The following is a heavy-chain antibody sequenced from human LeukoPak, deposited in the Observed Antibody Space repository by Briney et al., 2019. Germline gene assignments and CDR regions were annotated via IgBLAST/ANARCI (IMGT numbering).Heavy chain of an antibody. CDR3: ASSDWYHYFDY. D-gene: IGHD2-21*02. Sequence: PGGSLRLSCAGSGFTFSSYSMTWVRQAPGKGLEWVSSITSSSSYIYYADSVKGRFTISRDNAKNSLFLQMNSLRAEDTAVYYCASSDWYHYFDYWGQGTLVTVSS. CDR2: ITSSSSYI. V-gene: IGHV3-21*01. CDR1: GFTFSSYS. J-gene: IGHJ4*02.